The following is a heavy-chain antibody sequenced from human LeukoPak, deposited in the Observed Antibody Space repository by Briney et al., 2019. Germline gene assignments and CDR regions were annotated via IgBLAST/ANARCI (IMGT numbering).Heavy chain of an antibody. CDR3: AKGLMYSSGFSNFDD. CDR2: ISGSGGST. V-gene: IGHV3-23*01. D-gene: IGHD6-19*01. CDR1: GFTFSSYA. J-gene: IGHJ4*02. Sequence: PGGSLRLSCAAPGFTFSSYAMSWVRQAPGKGLEWVSAISGSGGSTYYADSVKGRFTISRDNSKNTLYLQMNSLTPEDTALYYCAKGLMYSSGFSNFDDWGQGTLVTVSS.